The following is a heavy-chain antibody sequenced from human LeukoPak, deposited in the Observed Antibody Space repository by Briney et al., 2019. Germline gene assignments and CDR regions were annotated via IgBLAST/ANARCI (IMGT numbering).Heavy chain of an antibody. CDR1: GGSISRSSYY. CDR2: IYYSGST. D-gene: IGHD4-17*01. V-gene: IGHV4-39*07. J-gene: IGHJ4*02. CDR3: ASPIGDPKDY. Sequence: SETLSLTCTVSGGSISRSSYYWGWIRQPPGKGLEWIGSIYYSGSTYYNPSLKSRVTISVDTSKNQFSLKLSSVTAADTAVYYCASPIGDPKDYWGQGTLVTVSS.